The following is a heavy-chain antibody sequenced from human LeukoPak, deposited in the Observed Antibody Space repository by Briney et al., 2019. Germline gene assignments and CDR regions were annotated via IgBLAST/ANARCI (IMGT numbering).Heavy chain of an antibody. J-gene: IGHJ4*02. CDR1: GYTFTSYW. CDR3: ARRRGSSSFGDY. CDR2: IYPGDSDT. V-gene: IGHV5-51*01. D-gene: IGHD6-13*01. Sequence: GESLKISCKGSGYTFTSYWIGWVRRTPGKGLEWMGIIYPGDSDTRYSPSFQGQVTISADKSINTAYLQWSSLKASDTAMYYCARRRGSSSFGDYWGQGTLVTVSS.